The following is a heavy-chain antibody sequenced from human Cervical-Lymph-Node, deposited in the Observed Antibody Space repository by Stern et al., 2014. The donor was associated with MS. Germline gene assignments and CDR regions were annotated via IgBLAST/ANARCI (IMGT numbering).Heavy chain of an antibody. J-gene: IGHJ1*01. CDR1: GFTFSSSG. CDR2: IYYDGSNR. V-gene: IGHV3-33*01. CDR3: AREGGNTAEYFQH. Sequence: DQLVESGGGVVQPGRSLRLSCAASGFTFSSSGMHWVRQAPGKGLEWLAIIYYDGSNRYYADSVKGRFTISRDNSKNTLYLQMNSLRAEDTAVYYCAREGGNTAEYFQHWGQCTLVTVSS. D-gene: IGHD4-23*01.